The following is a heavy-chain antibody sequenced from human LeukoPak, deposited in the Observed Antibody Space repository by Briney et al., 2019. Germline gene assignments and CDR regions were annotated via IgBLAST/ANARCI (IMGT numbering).Heavy chain of an antibody. V-gene: IGHV3-23*01. D-gene: IGHD3-22*01. J-gene: IGHJ6*02. CDR1: GFTFSTYV. CDR3: AKGPDYYDSSGYYWRDYYGMDV. Sequence: GGSLRLSCAASGFTFSTYVMNWVRQPPGRGLEWVSSISGSGGSTFYVDSVKGRFAISRDNSKNTLFLQLSGLRAEDTALYYCAKGPDYYDSSGYYWRDYYGMDVWGQGTTVTVSS. CDR2: ISGSGGST.